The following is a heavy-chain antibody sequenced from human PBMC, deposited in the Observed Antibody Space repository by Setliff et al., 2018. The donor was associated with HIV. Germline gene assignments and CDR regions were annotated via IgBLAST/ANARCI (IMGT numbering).Heavy chain of an antibody. D-gene: IGHD5-12*01. CDR1: AGAIRSYY. CDR3: ASTGHIEIDPLQPFEI. J-gene: IGHJ3*02. Sequence: PSETLSLTCTVSAGAIRSYYWSWIRQSPGKGLEWIGYIFYGGNANYSPSLKGRVTMSLDTSRNQFSLTLTSVTAADTAVYYCASTGHIEIDPLQPFEIWGQGTMVTVSS. V-gene: IGHV4-59*12. CDR2: IFYGGNA.